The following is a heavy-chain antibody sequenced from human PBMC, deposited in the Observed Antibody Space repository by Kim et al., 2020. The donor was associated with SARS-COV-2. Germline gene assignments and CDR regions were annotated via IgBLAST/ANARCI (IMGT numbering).Heavy chain of an antibody. CDR3: ARLNSGAYYYYGMDV. V-gene: IGHV5-10-1*01. D-gene: IGHD3-10*01. J-gene: IGHJ6*02. Sequence: GASLKISCKGSGYSFTSYWISWVRQMPGKGLEWMGRIDPSDSYTNYSPSFQGHVTISADKSISTAYLQWSSLKASDTAMYYCARLNSGAYYYYGMDVWGQGTTVTVSS. CDR2: IDPSDSYT. CDR1: GYSFTSYW.